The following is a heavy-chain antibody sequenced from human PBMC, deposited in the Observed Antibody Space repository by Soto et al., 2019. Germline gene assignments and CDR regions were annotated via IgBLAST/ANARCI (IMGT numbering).Heavy chain of an antibody. D-gene: IGHD2-2*01. J-gene: IGHJ3*02. CDR2: INTDGGSS. CDR1: GFTFSGHW. Sequence: EVQLVESGGDLVQPGGSLSLSCAASGFTFSGHWMHWVRQVPGKGVEWVSRINTDGGSSAYAASVKGRFAISRDNAKNPLYLQMNGLRDEDTAVYYCEREAGYWSRTSCYPRAVDTWGQR. V-gene: IGHV3-74*03. CDR3: EREAGYWSRTSCYPRAVDT.